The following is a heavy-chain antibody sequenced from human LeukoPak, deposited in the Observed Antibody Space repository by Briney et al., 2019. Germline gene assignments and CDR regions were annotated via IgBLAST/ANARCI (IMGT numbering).Heavy chain of an antibody. CDR2: ISGSGGST. J-gene: IGHJ3*02. D-gene: IGHD2-2*01. V-gene: IGHV3-23*01. Sequence: GGSLRLSCAASGFTFSSYAMSGVRQAPGEGLEWVSAISGSGGSTYYADSVKGRFTISRDNSKNTLYLQMNSLRAEDTAVYYCAKARSLCSSPSCYRDQLDDAFDIWGQGTMVTVSS. CDR1: GFTFSSYA. CDR3: AKARSLCSSPSCYRDQLDDAFDI.